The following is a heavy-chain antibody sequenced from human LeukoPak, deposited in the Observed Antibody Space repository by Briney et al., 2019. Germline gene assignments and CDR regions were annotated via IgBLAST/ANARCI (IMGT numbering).Heavy chain of an antibody. CDR1: GGSISSGSYY. J-gene: IGHJ6*03. Sequence: SETLSLTCTVSGGSISSGSYYWSWIRQPAGKGLEWIGRIYTSGSTNYNPSLKSRVTISVDTSKNQFSLKLSSVTAADTAVYYCARDAPGDYYYYMDVWGKGTTVTVSS. CDR3: ARDAPGDYYYYMDV. CDR2: IYTSGST. V-gene: IGHV4-61*02.